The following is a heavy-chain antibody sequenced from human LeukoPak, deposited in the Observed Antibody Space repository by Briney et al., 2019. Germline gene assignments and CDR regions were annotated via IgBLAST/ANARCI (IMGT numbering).Heavy chain of an antibody. V-gene: IGHV3-48*02. CDR3: ARDLLPMHRYYFDY. CDR2: ISTSSSTI. J-gene: IGHJ4*02. CDR1: GFTFSSYS. Sequence: PGGALRLSCTASGFTFSSYSMTWVRQAPGKGLEWVSYISTSSSTIYYADSVKGRFTISRDNAKDSLYLQMNSLRDEDTAVYYCARDLLPMHRYYFDYWGQGTLVTVSS. D-gene: IGHD2/OR15-2a*01.